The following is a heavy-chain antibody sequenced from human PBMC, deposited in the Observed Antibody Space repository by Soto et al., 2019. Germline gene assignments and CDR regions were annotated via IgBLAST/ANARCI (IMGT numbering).Heavy chain of an antibody. CDR3: ARQRRRGLRFLEWSPNWFDP. D-gene: IGHD3-3*01. J-gene: IGHJ5*02. CDR1: GGSISSSSYY. Sequence: SETLSLTCTVSGGSISSSSYYWGWIRQPPGKGLEWIGSIYYSGSTYYNPSLKSRVTISVDTSKNQFSLKLSSVTAADTAVYYCARQRRRGLRFLEWSPNWFDPWGQGTLVTVSS. V-gene: IGHV4-39*01. CDR2: IYYSGST.